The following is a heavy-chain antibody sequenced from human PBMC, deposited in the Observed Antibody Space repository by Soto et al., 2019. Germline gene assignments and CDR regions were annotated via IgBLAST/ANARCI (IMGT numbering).Heavy chain of an antibody. Sequence: QVQLVESGGGVVQPGRSLRLSCAASGFTFSSYAIHWVRQAPGKGLEWVAVISYGGNDRYYADSVQGRFTISRDNSKNTLYLQMNSLRPEDTAVYYCARDGYYRYGLDVWGQGTTVTVSS. J-gene: IGHJ6*02. D-gene: IGHD3-22*01. CDR2: ISYGGNDR. CDR1: GFTFSSYA. CDR3: ARDGYYRYGLDV. V-gene: IGHV3-30-3*01.